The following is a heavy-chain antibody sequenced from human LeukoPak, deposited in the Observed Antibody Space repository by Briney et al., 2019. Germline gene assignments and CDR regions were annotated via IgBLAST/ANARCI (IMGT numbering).Heavy chain of an antibody. CDR3: AKYYDLFTGYYAIDP. D-gene: IGHD3-9*01. J-gene: IGHJ5*02. Sequence: GGSLRLSCAASGFTFSNYGMHWVRQAPGKGLEWVALIWYDGSNKYYADSVRGRFTISRDNSKNTLYLQMNSLRADDTAVYYCAKYYDLFTGYYAIDPWGQGTLVIVSS. V-gene: IGHV3-30*02. CDR2: IWYDGSNK. CDR1: GFTFSNYG.